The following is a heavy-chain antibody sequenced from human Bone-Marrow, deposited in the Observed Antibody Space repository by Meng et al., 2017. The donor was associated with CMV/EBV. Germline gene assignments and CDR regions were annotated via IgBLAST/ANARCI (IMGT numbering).Heavy chain of an antibody. V-gene: IGHV3-30-3*01. CDR2: ISYDGSNK. CDR3: AREPYDFWSGYYID. CDR1: GFTFSSYA. Sequence: GESLKTSCAASGFTFSSYAMHWVRQAPGKGLEWVAVISYDGSNKYYADSVKGRFTISRDNSKNTLYLQMNSLRAEDTAVYYCAREPYDFWSGYYIDWGQGTLVTVSS. D-gene: IGHD3-3*01. J-gene: IGHJ4*02.